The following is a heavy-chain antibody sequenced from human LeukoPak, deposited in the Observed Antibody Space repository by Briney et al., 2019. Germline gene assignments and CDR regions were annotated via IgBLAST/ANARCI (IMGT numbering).Heavy chain of an antibody. V-gene: IGHV3-23*01. CDR2: IGGGDT. J-gene: IGHJ4*02. CDR1: GFTFSIHA. D-gene: IGHD1-1*01. CDR3: AKDWIPYNRVFDCFDF. Sequence: GGSLRLSCAGSGFTFSIHAMRWVRQAPGKGLEWVSTIGGGDTYYAYSVKGRFTISRDDSQSTVHLQMNSLRAEDTAVYYCAKDWIPYNRVFDCFDFGGQGTRVTVSS.